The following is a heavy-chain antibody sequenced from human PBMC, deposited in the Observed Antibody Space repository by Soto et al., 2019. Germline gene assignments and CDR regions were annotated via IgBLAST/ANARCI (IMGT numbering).Heavy chain of an antibody. CDR3: ARLVVVAPVANA. D-gene: IGHD2-2*01. CDR1: GGSINYNSYY. J-gene: IGHJ5*02. CDR2: IFYTGTT. V-gene: IGHV4-39*02. Sequence: SETLSLTCSVSGGSINYNSYYWGWIRQPPGKGLEWVGGIFYTGTTYYSPSLKDRVTISVDTSKNSFSLNLTSVTAADTAVYFCARLVVVAPVANAWGQGTMVTSPQ.